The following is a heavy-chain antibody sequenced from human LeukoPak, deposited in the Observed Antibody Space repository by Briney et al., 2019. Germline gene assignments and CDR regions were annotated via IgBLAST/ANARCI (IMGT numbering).Heavy chain of an antibody. Sequence: SETLSLTCTVSGGSISSYYWSWIRQPPGKGLECIGYIYYSGSTNYNPSLKSRVTISVDTSKNQFSLKLSSVTAADTAVYYCARGRGVPKRNHNTGRWFDPWGQGTLVTVSS. CDR1: GGSISSYY. V-gene: IGHV4-59*12. CDR2: IYYSGST. J-gene: IGHJ5*02. D-gene: IGHD1-14*01. CDR3: ARGRGVPKRNHNTGRWFDP.